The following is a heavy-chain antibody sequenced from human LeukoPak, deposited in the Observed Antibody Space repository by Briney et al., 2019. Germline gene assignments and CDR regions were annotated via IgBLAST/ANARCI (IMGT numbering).Heavy chain of an antibody. J-gene: IGHJ4*02. Sequence: GGSLRLSCAASGFTFDDYAMHWVRQAPGKGLEWVSGISWNSGSIGYADSVKGRFTISRDNAKNSLYLQMNSLRAEDTALYYCVKDIGAALYYFDYWGQGTLVTVSS. CDR3: VKDIGAALYYFDY. D-gene: IGHD4/OR15-4a*01. CDR1: GFTFDDYA. CDR2: ISWNSGSI. V-gene: IGHV3-9*01.